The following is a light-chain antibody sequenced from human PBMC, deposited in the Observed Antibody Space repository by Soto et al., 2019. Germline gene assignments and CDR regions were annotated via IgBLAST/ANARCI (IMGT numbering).Light chain of an antibody. CDR2: GVH. Sequence: QSALTQPPSASGSPGQSVTMSCTGSSGDVGTYALVSWYQQHPGKAPKLMIYGVHKRPSGVPDRFSGSQSGNTASLTVSGLQAEDEADYFCSSYAGNNNYVFGTGTKVTV. CDR1: SGDVGTYAL. J-gene: IGLJ1*01. CDR3: SSYAGNNNYV. V-gene: IGLV2-8*01.